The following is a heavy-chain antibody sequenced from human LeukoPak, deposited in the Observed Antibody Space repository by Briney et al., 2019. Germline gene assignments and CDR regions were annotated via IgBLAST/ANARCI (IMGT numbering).Heavy chain of an antibody. Sequence: GGSLILSCAAPGFTFSSYWMSWVRQAPGKGLQWVAIIKQDGSEKYYVDSVKGRFTISRDNAKNSLYLQMNSLRAEDTAVYYCARDRAPKYQLLLRWFDPWGQGTLVTVSS. V-gene: IGHV3-7*01. CDR1: GFTFSSYW. CDR3: ARDRAPKYQLLLRWFDP. CDR2: IKQDGSEK. D-gene: IGHD2-2*01. J-gene: IGHJ5*02.